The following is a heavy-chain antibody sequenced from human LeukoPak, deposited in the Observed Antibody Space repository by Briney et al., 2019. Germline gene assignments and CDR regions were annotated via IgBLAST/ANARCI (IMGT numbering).Heavy chain of an antibody. Sequence: GASVKLCCKASGYTFTDYYIHWVRQAPGQGLEWMGWINPNSGGTNYAQKFQDRVTMTRDTSISTAYMDLSTLTSYDTAVYYCASPSYQTGTYYYFDYWGQGTLVTVSS. D-gene: IGHD1-26*01. CDR1: GYTFTDYY. CDR2: INPNSGGT. V-gene: IGHV1-2*02. J-gene: IGHJ4*02. CDR3: ASPSYQTGTYYYFDY.